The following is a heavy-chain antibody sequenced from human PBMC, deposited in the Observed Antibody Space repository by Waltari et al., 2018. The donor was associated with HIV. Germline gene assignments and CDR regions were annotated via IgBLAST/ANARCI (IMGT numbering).Heavy chain of an antibody. CDR3: ARYIVVVTASPNDAFDI. J-gene: IGHJ3*02. D-gene: IGHD2-21*02. CDR1: GGSISSYY. CDR2: NYYSGST. V-gene: IGHV4-59*01. Sequence: QVQLQESGPGLVKPSETLSLTCTVSGGSISSYYWSWIRQPPGEGLEWIGYNYYSGSTNYNPPLQSRVTISVDTSKNQFSLKLSSVGAADTAVYYCARYIVVVTASPNDAFDIWGQGTMVTVSS.